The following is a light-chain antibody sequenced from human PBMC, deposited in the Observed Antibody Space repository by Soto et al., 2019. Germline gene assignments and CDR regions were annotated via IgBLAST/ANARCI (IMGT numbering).Light chain of an antibody. J-gene: IGKJ1*01. CDR3: QQYGSSRT. V-gene: IGKV3-20*01. CDR2: GAS. CDR1: QSVSSSY. Sequence: EIVLTQSPGTLSLSPGERATLSCRASQSVSSSYLAWYQQKPGQAPRLLIYGASSSATGIPDRFSGSGSGTYFTLTISRLEPEDFAVYYCQQYGSSRTFGQGTKVEIK.